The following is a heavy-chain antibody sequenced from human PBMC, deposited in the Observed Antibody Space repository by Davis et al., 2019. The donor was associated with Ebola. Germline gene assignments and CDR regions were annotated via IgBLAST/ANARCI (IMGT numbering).Heavy chain of an antibody. CDR2: IKQDGSEK. D-gene: IGHD1-7*01. CDR1: GFSFSRYW. V-gene: IGHV3-7*01. Sequence: GGSLRLSCAASGFSFSRYWMSWVRQAPGKGLEWVANIKQDGSEKYYVDSVKGRFTISRDNAKNSLYLQMNSLRAEDTAVYYCASTGITGTTNYYYYGMDVWGQGTTVTVSS. J-gene: IGHJ6*02. CDR3: ASTGITGTTNYYYYGMDV.